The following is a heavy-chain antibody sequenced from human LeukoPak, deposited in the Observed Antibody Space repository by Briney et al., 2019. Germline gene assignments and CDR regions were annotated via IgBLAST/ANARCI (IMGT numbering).Heavy chain of an antibody. CDR1: GFTFSSYS. CDR2: ISRSSSTI. CDR3: ARDSGPDSSPSISESSQH. V-gene: IGHV3-48*01. D-gene: IGHD6-13*01. J-gene: IGHJ1*01. Sequence: GGSLRLSCAASGFTFSSYSMNWVRQAPGKGLEWVSYISRSSSTIYYADSVKGRFTISRDNAKNSLYLQMNSLRAEDTAVYYCARDSGPDSSPSISESSQHWGQGTLVTVSS.